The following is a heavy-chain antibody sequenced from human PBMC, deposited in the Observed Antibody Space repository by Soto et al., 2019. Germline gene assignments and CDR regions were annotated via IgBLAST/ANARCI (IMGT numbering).Heavy chain of an antibody. Sequence: WASVKVSCKASGGTFSSYAISWVRQAPGQGLEWMGGIIPIFGTANYAQKFQGRVTITADESTSTAYMELSSLRSEDTAVYYCARGARRYSSSAGNGMDVWGQGTTVTVSS. CDR3: ARGARRYSSSAGNGMDV. V-gene: IGHV1-69*13. J-gene: IGHJ6*02. D-gene: IGHD6-6*01. CDR2: IIPIFGTA. CDR1: GGTFSSYA.